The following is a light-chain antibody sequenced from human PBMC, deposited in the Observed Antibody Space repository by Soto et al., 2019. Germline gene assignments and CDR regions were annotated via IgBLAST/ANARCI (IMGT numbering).Light chain of an antibody. V-gene: IGLV2-23*01. J-gene: IGLJ2*01. CDR2: EGT. CDR1: SSDLGSYNL. Sequence: QSALTQPASVSGTPGQSITLSCTGSSSDLGSYNLVSWYQQHPGKAPKLVIYEGTKRPSGVSDRFSGSRSGYTASLTISGLQAEDEADYYCCSYAGSRTVVFGGGTKLTVL. CDR3: CSYAGSRTVV.